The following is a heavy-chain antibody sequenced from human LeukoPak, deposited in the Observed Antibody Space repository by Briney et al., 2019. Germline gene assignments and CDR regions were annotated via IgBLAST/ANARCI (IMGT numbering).Heavy chain of an antibody. CDR3: ARKLMSSRRFEY. CDR1: GFAFNVFG. Sequence: GGSLRLSCEGSGFAFNVFGMHWIRQAPGKGLEWVAFIKSDGVFTNYAEAVKGRFTISRDNSDNTVFLQMESVRPDDTAVYYCARKLMSSRRFEYWGQGTLVTVSS. D-gene: IGHD2-8*01. CDR2: IKSDGVFT. V-gene: IGHV3-30*02. J-gene: IGHJ4*02.